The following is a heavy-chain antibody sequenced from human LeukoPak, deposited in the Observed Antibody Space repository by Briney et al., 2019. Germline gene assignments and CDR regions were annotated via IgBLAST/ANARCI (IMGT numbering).Heavy chain of an antibody. CDR3: AGYDFWSGYYHDY. J-gene: IGHJ4*02. CDR2: IYHSGST. V-gene: IGHV4-30-2*01. Sequence: PSETLSLTCTVSGGSISSGGYYWSWIRQPPGKGLEWIGYIYHSGSTYYNPSLKSRVTISVDRSKNQFSLKLSSVTAADTAVYYCAGYDFWSGYYHDYWGQGTLVTVSS. CDR1: GGSISSGGYY. D-gene: IGHD3-3*01.